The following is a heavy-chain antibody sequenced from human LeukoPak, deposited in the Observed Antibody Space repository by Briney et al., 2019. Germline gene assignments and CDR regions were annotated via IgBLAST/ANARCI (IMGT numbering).Heavy chain of an antibody. V-gene: IGHV3-21*01. J-gene: IGHJ4*02. CDR1: GFTFSSYS. CDR3: ARDLDPYDVGTGRLGY. D-gene: IGHD4-23*01. CDR2: ISSSSSYI. Sequence: GGSLRLSCAASGFTFSSYSMNWVRQAPGKGLEWVSSISSSSSYIYYADSVKGRFTISRDNAKNSLYLQMNSLRAEDTAVYYCARDLDPYDVGTGRLGYWGQGTLVTVSS.